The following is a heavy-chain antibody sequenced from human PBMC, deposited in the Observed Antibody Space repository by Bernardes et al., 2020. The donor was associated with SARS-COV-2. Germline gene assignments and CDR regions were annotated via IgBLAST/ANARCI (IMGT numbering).Heavy chain of an antibody. CDR2: ISGRGGTT. CDR3: AKDSVDGGSGYYYGDYCGVDV. J-gene: IGHJ6*02. CDR1: GFTFRNYA. Sequence: SLLLSCAASGFTFRNYAMNWVRQAPGQGLEWVSGISGRGGTTFYADSVKGRFTVSRDNFKNMLYLQLNSLRAEDTAVYYCAKDSVDGGSGYYYGDYCGVDVWGQGTTVTVSS. D-gene: IGHD3-22*01. V-gene: IGHV3-23*01.